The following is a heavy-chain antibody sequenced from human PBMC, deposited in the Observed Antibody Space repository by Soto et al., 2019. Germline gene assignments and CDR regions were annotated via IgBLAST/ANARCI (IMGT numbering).Heavy chain of an antibody. J-gene: IGHJ5*02. CDR3: ARMYSSGSGWFHP. CDR1: GYSITAGGYY. D-gene: IGHD6-19*01. V-gene: IGHV4-31*03. Sequence: SETLSLTCFVSGYSITAGGYYWSWIRHHPGKGLEWIGSFYSSGSIIYNPSLRSRVSLSGDTSSNQFSRSLTSVTRADTARYYCARMYSSGSGWFHPWGQGTLVTVS. CDR2: FYSSGSI.